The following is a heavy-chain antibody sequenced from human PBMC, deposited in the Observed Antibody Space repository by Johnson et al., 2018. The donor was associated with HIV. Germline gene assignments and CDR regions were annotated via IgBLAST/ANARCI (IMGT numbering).Heavy chain of an antibody. CDR2: IRNDGSGK. CDR1: GFTFSNYG. D-gene: IGHD4-11*01. J-gene: IGHJ3*01. V-gene: IGHV3-30*02. CDR3: AKHSVTTVYGY. Sequence: QVKLVESGGGVVQPGRSLRLSCAASGFTFSNYGMHWVRQAPGKGLEWVAFIRNDGSGKYYADSVKGRFTISRDNSKNTLYLQMNSLRAEDTAVYYCAKHSVTTVYGYGGQGKMVTFLS.